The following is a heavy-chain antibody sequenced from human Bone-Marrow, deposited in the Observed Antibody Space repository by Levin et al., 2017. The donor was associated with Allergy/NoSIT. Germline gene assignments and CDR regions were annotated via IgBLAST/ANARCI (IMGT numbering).Heavy chain of an antibody. CDR1: GFTFNDYG. Sequence: GGSLRLSCAASGFTFNDYGIHWVRQAPGKGLEWVALIAYDGDNKYYADSVKGRFTISRDNSKNTLYLQMNSLRPEDTAVYYCAKEGRIAVATTTWFDSWGQGTLVTVSS. CDR3: AKEGRIAVATTTWFDS. V-gene: IGHV3-30*18. J-gene: IGHJ5*01. D-gene: IGHD6-19*01. CDR2: IAYDGDNK.